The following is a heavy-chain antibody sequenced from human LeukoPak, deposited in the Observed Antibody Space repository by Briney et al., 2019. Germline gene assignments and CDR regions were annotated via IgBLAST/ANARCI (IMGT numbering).Heavy chain of an antibody. J-gene: IGHJ4*02. CDR2: LYSSGST. D-gene: IGHD3-22*01. CDR1: GGSITNYY. V-gene: IGHV4-4*07. CDR3: AKEGSSGYYYFDY. Sequence: PSETLSLTCTVSGGSITNYYWGWIRQPAGKGLEWIGRLYSSGSTSYNPSLKSRVTMSVDTSKNQFSLKLSSVTAADTALYYCAKEGSSGYYYFDYWGQGTLVTVSS.